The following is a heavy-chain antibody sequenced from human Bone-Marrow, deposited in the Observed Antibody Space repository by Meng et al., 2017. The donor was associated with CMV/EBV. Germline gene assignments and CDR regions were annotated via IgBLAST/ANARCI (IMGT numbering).Heavy chain of an antibody. CDR3: THCQDYYETVGR. V-gene: IGHV3-15*01. CDR2: IKSKGSGETR. CDR1: GLNFKNSW. D-gene: IGHD3-16*01. J-gene: IGHJ4*02. Sequence: VELVESGGGLRKPVGSLRLSCEVSGLNFKNSWMSWVRQAPGKGPEWVGRIKSKGSGETRDYSAPVKGRFTISRDDLKNMIYLQMNSLQVEDAAIYFCTHCQDYYETVGRWGQGTLVTVSS.